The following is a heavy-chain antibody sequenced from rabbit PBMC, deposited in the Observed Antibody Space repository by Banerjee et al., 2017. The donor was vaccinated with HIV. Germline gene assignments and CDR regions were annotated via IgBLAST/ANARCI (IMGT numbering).Heavy chain of an antibody. CDR3: ARGGL. CDR2: IYTDIDFT. V-gene: IGHV1S45*01. CDR1: EFSFDSSYW. J-gene: IGHJ4*01. Sequence: QEQLEESGGDLVKPEGSLTLTCTASEFSFDSSYWLCWVRQAPGKGLEWIGCIYTDIDFTYYANWVNGRFTISKTSSTTVTLQMTSLTAADTATYFCARGGLWGQGTLVTVS.